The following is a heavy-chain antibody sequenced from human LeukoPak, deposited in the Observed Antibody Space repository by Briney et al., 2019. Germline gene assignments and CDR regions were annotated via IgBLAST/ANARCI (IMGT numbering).Heavy chain of an antibody. V-gene: IGHV1-18*01. CDR2: ISAYNGNT. Sequence: GASVKVSCTASGYTFTSYGISWVRQAPGQGLEWVGWISAYNGNTNYAQKLQGRVTMTTDTSTSTAYMELRSLRSDDTAVYYCARVSPGDYREYWGQGTLVTVSS. CDR3: ARVSPGDYREY. CDR1: GYTFTSYG. J-gene: IGHJ4*02. D-gene: IGHD4-17*01.